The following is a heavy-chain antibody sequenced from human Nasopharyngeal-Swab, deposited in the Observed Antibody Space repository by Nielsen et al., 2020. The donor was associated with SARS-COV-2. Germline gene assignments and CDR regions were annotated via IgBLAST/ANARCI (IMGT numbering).Heavy chain of an antibody. CDR3: ARSRRTSYSSSYYFDY. D-gene: IGHD6-6*01. Sequence: SETLSLTCTVSGGSISSSSYYWGWIRQPPGKGLEWIGYIYYSGSTNYNPSLKSRVTISVDQSKNQFSLKLSSVTAADTAVYYCARSRRTSYSSSYYFDYWGQGTLVTVSS. V-gene: IGHV4-61*05. J-gene: IGHJ4*02. CDR2: IYYSGST. CDR1: GGSISSSSYY.